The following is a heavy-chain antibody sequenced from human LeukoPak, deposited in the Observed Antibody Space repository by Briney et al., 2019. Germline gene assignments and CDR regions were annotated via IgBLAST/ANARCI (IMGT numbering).Heavy chain of an antibody. J-gene: IGHJ4*02. D-gene: IGHD1-14*01. CDR2: IDSGGST. Sequence: VSVIDSGGSTYYAESVKGRFTLSRNNSKNTLYLQMNGLRAEDTALYYCARGSEYWGQGTLVTVSS. CDR3: ARGSEY. V-gene: IGHV3-66*01.